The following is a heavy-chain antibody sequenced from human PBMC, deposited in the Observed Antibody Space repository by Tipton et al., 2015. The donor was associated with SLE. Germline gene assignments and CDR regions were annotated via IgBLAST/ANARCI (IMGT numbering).Heavy chain of an antibody. D-gene: IGHD3-10*01. J-gene: IGHJ4*02. V-gene: IGHV4-34*01. CDR3: ASPITLVRGVTKDY. CDR1: GASFSGYY. Sequence: TLSLTCAASGASFSGYYWSWIRQPPGKGLEWIGEINHSGSTNYNPSLKSRVTISVDTSKSQFSLKVSSVTAADTAVYYCASPITLVRGVTKDYWGQGTLVTVSS. CDR2: INHSGST.